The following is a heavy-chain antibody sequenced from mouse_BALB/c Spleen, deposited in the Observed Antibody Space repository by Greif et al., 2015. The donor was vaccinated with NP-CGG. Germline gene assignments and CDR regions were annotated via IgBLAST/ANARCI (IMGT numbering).Heavy chain of an antibody. CDR3: ARGYYGSSYETWFAY. Sequence: EVKLEESGGGLVQPGGSRKLSCAASGFTFSSFGMHWVRQAPEKGLEWVAYISSGSSTIYYADTVKGRFTISRDNPKNTLFLQMTSLRSEDTAMYYCARGYYGSSYETWFAYWGQGTLVTVSA. CDR2: ISSGSSTI. V-gene: IGHV5-17*02. D-gene: IGHD1-1*01. J-gene: IGHJ3*01. CDR1: GFTFSSFG.